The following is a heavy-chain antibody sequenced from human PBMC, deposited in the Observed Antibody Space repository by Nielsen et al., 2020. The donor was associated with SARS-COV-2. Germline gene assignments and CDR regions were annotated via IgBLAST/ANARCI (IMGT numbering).Heavy chain of an antibody. D-gene: IGHD1-26*01. J-gene: IGHJ6*02. CDR2: IKQDGSEK. Sequence: WIRQPPGKGLEWVANIKQDGSEKYYVDSVKGRFTISRDNAKNSLYLQMNSLRAEDTAVYYCAKVTQGGATDYYYYGMDVWGQGTTVTVSS. V-gene: IGHV3-7*01. CDR3: AKVTQGGATDYYYYGMDV.